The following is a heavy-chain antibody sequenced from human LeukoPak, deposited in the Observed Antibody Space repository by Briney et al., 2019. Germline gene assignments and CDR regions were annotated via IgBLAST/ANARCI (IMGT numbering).Heavy chain of an antibody. D-gene: IGHD5-24*01. CDR3: ARAGDGYNTYFDY. J-gene: IGHJ4*02. Sequence: GASVKVSCKASGYTFTGYYMHWVRQAPGQGLEWMGWINPNSGGTNYAQKFQGWVTMTRDTSISTAYMELSRLRSDDTAVYYCARAGDGYNTYFDYWGQGTLVTVSS. CDR1: GYTFTGYY. CDR2: INPNSGGT. V-gene: IGHV1-2*04.